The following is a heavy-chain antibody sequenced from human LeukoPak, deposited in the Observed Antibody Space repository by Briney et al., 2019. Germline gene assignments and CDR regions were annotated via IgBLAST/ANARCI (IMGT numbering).Heavy chain of an antibody. CDR1: GYTFTSYG. D-gene: IGHD3-3*01. CDR3: ARGAGRDFWSGYCTN. CDR2: ISAYNGNT. V-gene: IGHV1-18*01. Sequence: ASVKVSCKASGYTFTSYGISWVRQAPGQGLEWMGWISAYNGNTNYAQKLQGRVTMTTDTSTSTAYMELSSLRSDDTAVYYCARGAGRDFWSGYCTNWGQGTLVTVSS. J-gene: IGHJ4*02.